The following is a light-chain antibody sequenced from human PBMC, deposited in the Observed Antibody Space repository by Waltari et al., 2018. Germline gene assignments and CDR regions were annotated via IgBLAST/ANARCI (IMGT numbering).Light chain of an antibody. J-gene: IGKJ2*01. V-gene: IGKV1-5*03. CDR1: QTISNW. CDR2: LAS. CDR3: QQYNIYPYT. Sequence: DIQMTQSPSTLSASVGDRVTITCRASQTISNWLAWYQQKLGKAPTLLIYLASSLESGVPSRFSGSRSGTEFTLTISSLQPDDFATYYCQQYNIYPYTFGQGTKLEIK.